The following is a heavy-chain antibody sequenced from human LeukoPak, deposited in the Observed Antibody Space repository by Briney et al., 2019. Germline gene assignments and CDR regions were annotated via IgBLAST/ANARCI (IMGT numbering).Heavy chain of an antibody. CDR3: ARRVAVRPKYYFDF. CDR1: GGSISSYY. J-gene: IGHJ4*02. Sequence: SETLSLTCTVSGGSISSYYWTWIRQPPGKRLEWIGYIYNSGNTNYNPSLKSRVTISLDTPKNQFTLKLTSVTAADTAVYYCARRVAVRPKYYFDFWGQGTLVTVSS. CDR2: IYNSGNT. V-gene: IGHV4-59*08. D-gene: IGHD6-6*01.